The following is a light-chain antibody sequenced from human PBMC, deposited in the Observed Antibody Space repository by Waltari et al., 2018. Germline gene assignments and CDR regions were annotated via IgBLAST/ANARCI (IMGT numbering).Light chain of an antibody. V-gene: IGLV2-8*01. CDR3: NSYAGSNSVV. CDR2: DVS. Sequence: QSALTQPPSASGSPGQSVSISCTGTSSDVGTYNAVSWYQQHPGKAPKLIIYDVSERTSGVPDRFSGSKYANTASLTVSGLQAEDEADYYCNSYAGSNSVVFGGGTKLTVL. CDR1: SSDVGTYNA. J-gene: IGLJ3*02.